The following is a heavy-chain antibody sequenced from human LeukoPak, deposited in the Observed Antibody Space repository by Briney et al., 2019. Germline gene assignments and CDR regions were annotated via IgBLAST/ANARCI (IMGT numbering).Heavy chain of an antibody. J-gene: IGHJ4*02. CDR1: GGSFSGYY. Sequence: PSETLSLTCAVYGGSFSGYYWSWIRQPPGKGLEWIGEINHSGSTNYNPSLKSRVTISVDTSKNQFSLKLSSVTAADTAVYYCARVLVGFGDKGFDYWGQGTLVTVSS. CDR3: ARVLVGFGDKGFDY. D-gene: IGHD3-10*01. V-gene: IGHV4-34*01. CDR2: INHSGST.